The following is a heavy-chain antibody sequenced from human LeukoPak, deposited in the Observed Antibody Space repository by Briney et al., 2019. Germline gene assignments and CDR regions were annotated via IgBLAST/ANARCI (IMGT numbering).Heavy chain of an antibody. CDR1: GFTFSSYS. CDR3: ARAKTAMSDNDAFDI. Sequence: PGGSLRLSFAASGFTFSSYSMNWVRQAPGKGLEWVSSISSSSSYIYYADSVKGRFTISRDNAKNSLYLQMNSLRAEDTAVYYCARAKTAMSDNDAFDIWGQGTMVTVSS. D-gene: IGHD5-18*01. CDR2: ISSSSSYI. J-gene: IGHJ3*02. V-gene: IGHV3-21*01.